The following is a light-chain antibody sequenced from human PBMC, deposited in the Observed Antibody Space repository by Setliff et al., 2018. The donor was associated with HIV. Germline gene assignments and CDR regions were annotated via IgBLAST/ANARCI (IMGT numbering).Light chain of an antibody. CDR2: AVS. V-gene: IGLV2-14*01. J-gene: IGLJ1*01. Sequence: QSALTQPASVSGSPGQSITISCLGTNNDIGRYDFVSWYHQSPGEAPKLLIHAVSERPSGVSIRFSGSKSGNTASLTISGLQADDEGDYFCSSYTSISTYVFGTGTKVTV. CDR3: SSYTSISTYV. CDR1: NNDIGRYDF.